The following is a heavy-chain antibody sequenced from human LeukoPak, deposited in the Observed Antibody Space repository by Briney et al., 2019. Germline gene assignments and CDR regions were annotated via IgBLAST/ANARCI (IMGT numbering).Heavy chain of an antibody. CDR3: VKERSPFVGFDY. J-gene: IGHJ4*02. CDR2: IWSNGINK. D-gene: IGHD2-21*01. Sequence: PGRSLSLSCAASGFTLSSYVMHCVRQAPGKGLEWVAVIWSNGINKYYGESVKGRFTISRDNSKNTLSLQLNSLRAEDTAVYYCVKERSPFVGFDYGGQGTLVTVSS. CDR1: GFTLSSYV. V-gene: IGHV3-33*06.